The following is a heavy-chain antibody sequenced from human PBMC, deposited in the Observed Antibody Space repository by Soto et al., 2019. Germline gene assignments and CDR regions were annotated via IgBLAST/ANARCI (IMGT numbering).Heavy chain of an antibody. D-gene: IGHD6-19*01. Sequence: QLQLQESGPGLVKASETLSLTCTVSGGSITRNNHFWGWIRQSPGKGLEWIGSIQYGGTTNYNPSLKSRVIMSAETSKNQFSLMMNSVTAAYTAVYYCARLGSSGWYQGSYFDYWGQGTLVTVSS. CDR1: GGSITRNNHF. CDR2: IQYGGTT. J-gene: IGHJ4*02. V-gene: IGHV4-39*01. CDR3: ARLGSSGWYQGSYFDY.